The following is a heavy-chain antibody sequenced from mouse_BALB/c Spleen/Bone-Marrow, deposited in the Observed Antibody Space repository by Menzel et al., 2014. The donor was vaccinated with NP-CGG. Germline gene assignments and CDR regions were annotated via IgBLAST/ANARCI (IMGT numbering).Heavy chain of an antibody. CDR1: GFYIKNPY. D-gene: IGHD1-1*01. V-gene: IGHV14-3*02. Sequence: VQLQQSGAELVKPGASVKLSCTASGFYIKNPYMHWVKQRPEQGLEWIGRIAPANGNTKYDPKFQGKATITADTSSNTTSLQLSSSTTEDEDVYYYAPDYYSQGFKYWGQGTLVTVSA. CDR2: IAPANGNT. CDR3: APDYYSQGFKY. J-gene: IGHJ3*01.